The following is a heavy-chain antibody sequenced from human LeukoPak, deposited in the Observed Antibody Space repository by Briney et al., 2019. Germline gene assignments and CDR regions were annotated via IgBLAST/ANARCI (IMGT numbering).Heavy chain of an antibody. D-gene: IGHD6-13*01. CDR3: AKEGVSSWFDP. Sequence: ASVKVSCKASGYTFTDYYMHWVRQAPGQGPEWMGWINTKSGRTSYAQKFQGRVSMTRDTSISTAYMELSRLRSDDTAVYYCAKEGVSSWFDPWGQGTLVTVSS. CDR1: GYTFTDYY. J-gene: IGHJ5*02. V-gene: IGHV1-2*02. CDR2: INTKSGRT.